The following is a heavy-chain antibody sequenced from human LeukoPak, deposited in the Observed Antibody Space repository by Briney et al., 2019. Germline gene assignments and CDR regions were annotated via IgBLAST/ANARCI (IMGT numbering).Heavy chain of an antibody. CDR1: GGSISSYY. CDR3: VGGSPDAFDI. CDR2: IYYSGST. J-gene: IGHJ3*02. V-gene: IGHV4-59*01. Sequence: SETLSLTCTVSGGSISSYYWSWIRQPPGKGLEWIGYIYYSGSTNYNPSLKSRVTISVDTSKNQFSLKLSSVTAADTAVCYCVGGSPDAFDIWGQGTMVTVSS. D-gene: IGHD1-26*01.